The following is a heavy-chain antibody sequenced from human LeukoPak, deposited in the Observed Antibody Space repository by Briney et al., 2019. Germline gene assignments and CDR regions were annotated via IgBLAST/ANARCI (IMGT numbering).Heavy chain of an antibody. Sequence: GGALRLSCAASGFTFSSYSMNWVRQAPGKGRGWVSSISSSSSYIYYADSVKGRFTISRDNAKNSLYLQMNSLRAEDTAVYYCARDREGATLNDAFDIWGQGTMVTVSS. D-gene: IGHD1-26*01. J-gene: IGHJ3*02. V-gene: IGHV3-21*01. CDR1: GFTFSSYS. CDR2: ISSSSSYI. CDR3: ARDREGATLNDAFDI.